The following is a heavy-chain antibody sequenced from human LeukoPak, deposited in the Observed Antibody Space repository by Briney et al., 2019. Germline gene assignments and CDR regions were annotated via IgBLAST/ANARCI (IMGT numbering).Heavy chain of an antibody. V-gene: IGHV3-11*04. CDR1: GFTFSDYY. D-gene: IGHD1-26*01. CDR3: ARVEETSGSYFSAYYYYYMDV. J-gene: IGHJ6*03. CDR2: IGSSGSTI. Sequence: GGSLRLSCAASGFTFSDYYMSWIRQAPGKGLEWVSYIGSSGSTIYYADSVKGRFTISRDNAKNSLYLQMNSLRAEDTAVYYCARVEETSGSYFSAYYYYYMDVWGKGTTVTVSS.